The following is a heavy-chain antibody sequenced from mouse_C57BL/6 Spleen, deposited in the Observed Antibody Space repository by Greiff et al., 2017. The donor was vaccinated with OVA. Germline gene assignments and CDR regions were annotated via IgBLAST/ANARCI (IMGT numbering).Heavy chain of an antibody. V-gene: IGHV1-42*01. J-gene: IGHJ1*03. CDR1: GYSFTGYY. Sequence: VHVKQSGPALVKPGASVKISCKASGYSFTGYYMTWVTQSPEKSLEWLGEINPSTGGPTYTQKFKATATLTVDKSSSTAYMPLKSLTSEDSAVYYSARRGNAYYGSSYGYVDVWGTGTTVTVSS. CDR2: INPSTGGP. D-gene: IGHD1-1*01. CDR3: ARRGNAYYGSSYGYVDV.